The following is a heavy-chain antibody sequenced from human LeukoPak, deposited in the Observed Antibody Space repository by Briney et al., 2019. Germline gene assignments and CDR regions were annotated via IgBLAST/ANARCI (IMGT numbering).Heavy chain of an antibody. J-gene: IGHJ4*02. V-gene: IGHV3-21*01. CDR3: ARVGYCSSTSCYMSCYSDY. Sequence: GGSLRLSCAASGFTFSSYAMSWVRQAPGKGLEWVSFISTSSSYIYYADSVKGRFTTSRDNAQNSLFLQINSLRAEDTAVYYCARVGYCSSTSCYMSCYSDYWGQGTQVTVSS. D-gene: IGHD2-2*02. CDR1: GFTFSSYA. CDR2: ISTSSSYI.